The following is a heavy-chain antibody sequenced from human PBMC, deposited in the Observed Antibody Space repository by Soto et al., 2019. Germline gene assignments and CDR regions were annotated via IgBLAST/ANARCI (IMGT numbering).Heavy chain of an antibody. D-gene: IGHD3-9*01. CDR2: ISPYSGKT. Sequence: QVQLVQSGAEVKKPGASVKVSCKASGYNFTNYGIAWVRQAPGQGLEWMGWISPYSGKTDNRQKLQGRVTRTADTSTTTAYMGLRSLRSDDTAVYYCTRDRLTLTASLIFDFWGQGTLVNVSS. CDR1: GYNFTNYG. CDR3: TRDRLTLTASLIFDF. J-gene: IGHJ4*02. V-gene: IGHV1-18*01.